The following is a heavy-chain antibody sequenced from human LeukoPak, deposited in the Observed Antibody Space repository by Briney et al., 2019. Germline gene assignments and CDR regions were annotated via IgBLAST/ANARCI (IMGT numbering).Heavy chain of an antibody. V-gene: IGHV3-11*01. D-gene: IGHD6-19*01. CDR2: ISNSGTWI. J-gene: IGHJ4*02. CDR3: AKDRYSSGWYPYY. CDR1: GFIFSDYY. Sequence: GGSLRLSCTASGFIFSDYYMGWIRQAPGRGLEWISYISNSGTWIRYADSVKGRFTISRDNSKNTLYLQMNSLRAEDTAVYYCAKDRYSSGWYPYYWGQGTLVTVSS.